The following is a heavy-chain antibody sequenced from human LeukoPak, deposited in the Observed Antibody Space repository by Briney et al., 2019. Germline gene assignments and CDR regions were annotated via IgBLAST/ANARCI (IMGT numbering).Heavy chain of an antibody. Sequence: ASVKVSCKASGYTFNNYAMHWVRQAPGQRLEWMGWINAGNGNTKYSQKFQGRVTITRDTSASTAYMELSSLRSEDTAVYYCARDPDQTLGFDYWGQGTLVTVSS. CDR3: ARDPDQTLGFDY. V-gene: IGHV1-3*01. CDR1: GYTFNNYA. D-gene: IGHD1-14*01. CDR2: INAGNGNT. J-gene: IGHJ4*02.